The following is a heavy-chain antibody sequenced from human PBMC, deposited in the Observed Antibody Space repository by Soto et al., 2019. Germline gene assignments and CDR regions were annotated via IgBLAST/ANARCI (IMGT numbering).Heavy chain of an antibody. V-gene: IGHV1-24*01. Sequence: ASVKVSCKVSGYTLTELSMHWVRQAPGKGLEWMGGFDPEDGETIYAQKFQGRVTMTEDISTDTAYMELSSLRSEDTAVYYCATDFAETAYYFDYWGQGTLVTVSS. CDR2: FDPEDGET. D-gene: IGHD3-3*01. J-gene: IGHJ4*02. CDR3: ATDFAETAYYFDY. CDR1: GYTLTELS.